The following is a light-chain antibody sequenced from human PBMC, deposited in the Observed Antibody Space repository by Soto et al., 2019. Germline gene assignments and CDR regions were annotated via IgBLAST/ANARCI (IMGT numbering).Light chain of an antibody. CDR3: QQTKDFPPT. J-gene: IGKJ4*01. Sequence: IQVTQSPSTVSASVGNRVTISCRTSQEVHNWLAWYQQTPGRAPKLLIFGASGLQSGVPSRFRGSGSGTEFTLTISSLQPEDVATYFCQQTKDFPPTFGGGTRVEV. V-gene: IGKV1D-12*01. CDR1: QEVHNW. CDR2: GAS.